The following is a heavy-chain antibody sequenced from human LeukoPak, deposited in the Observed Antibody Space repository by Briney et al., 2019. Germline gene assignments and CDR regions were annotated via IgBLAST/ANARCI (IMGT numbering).Heavy chain of an antibody. CDR1: GYTFTDYY. Sequence: GASVKVSCKASGYTFTDYYMHWVRQAPGQGLEWMGWINPNSGGTNYAQKFQGRVTMTRDTSISTAYMELSRLRSDDTAVYYCARGANRAVAGTALYWGQGTLVTVSS. CDR3: ARGANRAVAGTALY. D-gene: IGHD6-19*01. V-gene: IGHV1-2*02. J-gene: IGHJ4*02. CDR2: INPNSGGT.